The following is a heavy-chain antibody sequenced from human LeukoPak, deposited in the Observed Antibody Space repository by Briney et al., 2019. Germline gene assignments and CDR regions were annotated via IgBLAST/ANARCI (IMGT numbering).Heavy chain of an antibody. J-gene: IGHJ4*02. CDR2: IYHSGST. Sequence: PSETLSLTCAVSGGSISSSNWWSWVRKPPGKGLEWIGEIYHSGSTNYNPSLKSRVTISVDKSKNQFSLKLSSVTAADTAVYYCARVIAAAGTFDYWGQGTLVTVSS. V-gene: IGHV4-4*02. CDR1: GGSISSSNW. CDR3: ARVIAAAGTFDY. D-gene: IGHD6-13*01.